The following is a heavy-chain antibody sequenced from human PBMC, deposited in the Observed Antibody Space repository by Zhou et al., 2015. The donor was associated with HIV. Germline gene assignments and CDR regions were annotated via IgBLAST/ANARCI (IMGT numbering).Heavy chain of an antibody. V-gene: IGHV1-69*06. Sequence: QVQLVQSGAEVKKPGASVKVSCKASGYTFTTYDINWMRQATGQRPEWMGWIIPMFGTANYAQKFQGRVTITADRSTSTAYMELRSLRSEDTAVYYCARDRGGGTRPGWRYFDLWGRGTLVIVSS. CDR3: ARDRGGGTRPGWRYFDL. D-gene: IGHD3-16*01. CDR1: GYTFTTYD. J-gene: IGHJ2*01. CDR2: IIPMFGTA.